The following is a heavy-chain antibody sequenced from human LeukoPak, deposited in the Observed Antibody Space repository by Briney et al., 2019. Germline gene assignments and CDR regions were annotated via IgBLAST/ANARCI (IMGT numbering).Heavy chain of an antibody. J-gene: IGHJ3*02. V-gene: IGHV3-53*01. Sequence: AGGSLRLSCAASGFTFSSYSMNWVRQAPGKGLEWVSVIYSGGSTYYADSVKGRFTISRDNSKNTLYLQMNSLRAEDTAVYYCAREKVGATMGAFDIWGQGTMVTASS. CDR1: GFTFSSYS. CDR2: IYSGGST. D-gene: IGHD1-26*01. CDR3: AREKVGATMGAFDI.